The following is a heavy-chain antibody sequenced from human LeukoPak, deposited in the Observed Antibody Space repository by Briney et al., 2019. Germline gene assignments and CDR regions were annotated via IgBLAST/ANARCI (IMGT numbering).Heavy chain of an antibody. CDR2: IRNKATSCTT. Sequence: PGGSLRLSCAASGFTFSDLHIDWVRQAPGKGLEWVGRIRNKATSCTTEYAASVKGRFTISRDDSKNSVYLQMNNLQTEDTAVYYCAGGSRGYFDYWGQGTLVTVSS. J-gene: IGHJ4*02. CDR3: AGGSRGYFDY. D-gene: IGHD5-12*01. V-gene: IGHV3-72*01. CDR1: GFTFSDLH.